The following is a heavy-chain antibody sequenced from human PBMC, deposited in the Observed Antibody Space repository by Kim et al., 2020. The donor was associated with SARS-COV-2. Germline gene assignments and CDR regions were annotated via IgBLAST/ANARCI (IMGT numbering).Heavy chain of an antibody. J-gene: IGHJ6*02. Sequence: RFTISRDNSKNTLYLQMNSLRAEDTAVYYCAREKGSLGGYDYYYYYGMDVWGQGTTVTVSS. CDR3: AREKGSLGGYDYYYYYGMDV. D-gene: IGHD5-12*01. V-gene: IGHV3-66*01.